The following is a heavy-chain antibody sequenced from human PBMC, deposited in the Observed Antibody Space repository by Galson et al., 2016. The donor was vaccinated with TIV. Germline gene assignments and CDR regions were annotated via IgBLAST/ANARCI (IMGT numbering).Heavy chain of an antibody. V-gene: IGHV1-46*01. Sequence: SVKVSCKASTYTSTNYYMHWVRQAPGQGLEWMGIISPSGTRTTFAQNFQGRLTMTRDTSTSTVYMALSSLKSEDTAVYYCAGGGTDYGGSGYLDDWGQGTLLTVSS. CDR3: AGGGTDYGGSGYLDD. CDR1: TYTSTNYY. J-gene: IGHJ4*02. D-gene: IGHD4-23*01. CDR2: ISPSGTRT.